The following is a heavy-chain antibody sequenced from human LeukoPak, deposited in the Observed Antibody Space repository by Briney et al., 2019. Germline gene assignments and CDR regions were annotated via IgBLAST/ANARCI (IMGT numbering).Heavy chain of an antibody. CDR1: GYTFTSYG. Sequence: GASVKVSCKASGYTFTSYGISWVRQAPGQGLEWMGWISAYNGNTNYAQKLQGRVTMTTDTSTSTAYMELRSLRSDDTAVYYCARVGRGYCSSTSCSVAFDYWGQGTLVTVSS. J-gene: IGHJ4*02. CDR2: ISAYNGNT. D-gene: IGHD2-2*01. CDR3: ARVGRGYCSSTSCSVAFDY. V-gene: IGHV1-18*01.